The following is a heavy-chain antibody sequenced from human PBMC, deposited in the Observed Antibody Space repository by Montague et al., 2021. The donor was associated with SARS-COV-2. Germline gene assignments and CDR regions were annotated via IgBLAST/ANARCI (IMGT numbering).Heavy chain of an antibody. CDR2: MSSNGKT. CDR3: ARRGYYDSAGYHWHLDL. CDR1: GGCSSNHD. Sequence: SETLSLTCTVPGGCSSNHDRSGSPHARAKVMESIGYMSSNGKTNYNPSLKSRVTLSADASRNEFSLKLDSVTAADTAVYFCARRGYYDSAGYHWHLDLWGRGMLVNVSS. D-gene: IGHD3-22*01. J-gene: IGHJ2*01. V-gene: IGHV4-4*09.